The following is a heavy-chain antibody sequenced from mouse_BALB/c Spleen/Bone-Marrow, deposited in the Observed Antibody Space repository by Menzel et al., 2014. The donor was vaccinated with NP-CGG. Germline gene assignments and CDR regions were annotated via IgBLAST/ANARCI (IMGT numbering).Heavy chain of an antibody. CDR2: IYPYNGVT. CDR1: GYTFTDYN. V-gene: IGHV1S29*02. J-gene: IGHJ2*01. Sequence: EVMLVESGPELVKPGASVKISCKASGYTFTDYNMHWVKQSHGKSLEWIGYIYPYNGVTGYNQKFKSKATLTVDNSSTTAYMELRSLTSEDSAVYYCARPHYYGYGYWGQGTTLTVSS. CDR3: ARPHYYGYGY. D-gene: IGHD1-2*01.